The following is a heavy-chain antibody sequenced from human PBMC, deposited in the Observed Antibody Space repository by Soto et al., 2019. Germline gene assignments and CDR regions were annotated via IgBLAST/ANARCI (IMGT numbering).Heavy chain of an antibody. CDR2: INHRRST. CDR1: GGSFSGYY. Sequence: PSETLSLTCAVYGGSFSGYYWTWIRQPPGKGLEWIGEINHRRSTSYNPSLKSRVTISVDTSKNQFSLKLSSVTAADTAVYYCARKKGRGYYFDYWGQGTLVTVSS. D-gene: IGHD3-22*01. CDR3: ARKKGRGYYFDY. V-gene: IGHV4-34*01. J-gene: IGHJ4*02.